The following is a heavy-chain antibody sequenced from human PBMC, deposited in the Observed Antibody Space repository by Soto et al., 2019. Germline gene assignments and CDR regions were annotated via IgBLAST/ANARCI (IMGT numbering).Heavy chain of an antibody. CDR3: ATYVPYYFDVGDLDSFDV. V-gene: IGHV4-61*01. CDR2: IHHSGTT. J-gene: IGHJ3*01. CDR1: GASVSSNSNF. D-gene: IGHD3-22*01. Sequence: QVQLQESGPGLVKASETMSLTCTVHGASVSSNSNFWRWIRQPPGKGLEWIGYIHHSGTTNYNPSLKSRVTISVDTSKNQFSLRLTSVTPADTAMYYCATYVPYYFDVGDLDSFDVWGQGTMVTVSS.